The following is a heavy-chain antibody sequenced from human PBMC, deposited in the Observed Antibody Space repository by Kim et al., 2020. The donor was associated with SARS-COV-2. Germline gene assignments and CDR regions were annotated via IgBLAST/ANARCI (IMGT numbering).Heavy chain of an antibody. CDR3: ARGTHYEILSGYFGFPNRWFDP. D-gene: IGHD3-9*01. Sequence: SETLSLTCTVSGGSISSYYWSWIRQPPGKGLEWIGYIYYSGSTNYNPSLKSRVTISVDTSKNHFSLQLSSVTAADTAVYYCARGTHYEILSGYFGFPNRWFDPWGQGTLVTVSS. V-gene: IGHV4-59*13. J-gene: IGHJ5*02. CDR1: GGSISSYY. CDR2: IYYSGST.